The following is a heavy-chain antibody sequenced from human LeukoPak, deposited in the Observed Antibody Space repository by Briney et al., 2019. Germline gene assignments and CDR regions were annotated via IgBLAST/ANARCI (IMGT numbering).Heavy chain of an antibody. CDR3: AKGHTYGLGESYLDF. D-gene: IGHD5-18*01. CDR1: GYAFDDYA. J-gene: IGHJ4*02. V-gene: IGHV3-9*01. Sequence: PGRSLRLSCAASGYAFDDYAMHWVRHAPGKGLEWVSAISWNSGSIGYADSVKGRFTISRDNGKNSLYLQMNSLRTEDTALYYCAKGHTYGLGESYLDFWGQGTLVSVSS. CDR2: ISWNSGSI.